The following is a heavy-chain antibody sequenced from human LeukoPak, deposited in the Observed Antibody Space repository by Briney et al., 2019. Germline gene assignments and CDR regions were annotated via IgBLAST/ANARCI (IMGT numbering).Heavy chain of an antibody. CDR1: GGSISSYY. CDR3: ARGRRTAVVTDFDY. J-gene: IGHJ4*02. Sequence: PSETLSLTCTVSGGSISSYYWTWIRQPPGKGLEWIGYIHYSGSSRSHPSLNSRVTMSVDTSKSRFSLKLTSVTAADTAVYYCARGRRTAVVTDFDYWGQGTLVTVSS. CDR2: IHYSGSS. V-gene: IGHV4-59*01. D-gene: IGHD2-21*02.